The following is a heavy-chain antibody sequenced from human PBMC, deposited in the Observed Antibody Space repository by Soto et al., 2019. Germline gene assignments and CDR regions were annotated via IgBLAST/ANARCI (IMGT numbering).Heavy chain of an antibody. D-gene: IGHD3-16*01. CDR3: VRVGRLGGY. Sequence: EVQLVESGGGLEKPGWSLRLSCAASGCTFSTCWMSWVRQAPGKGLEWVANIKEDGSEMYYVDSVKGRFTISRDNANNSLYLQTNSLRAEDTAVYYCVRVGRLGGYWGQGTLVTVSS. V-gene: IGHV3-7*03. CDR1: GCTFSTCW. CDR2: IKEDGSEM. J-gene: IGHJ4*02.